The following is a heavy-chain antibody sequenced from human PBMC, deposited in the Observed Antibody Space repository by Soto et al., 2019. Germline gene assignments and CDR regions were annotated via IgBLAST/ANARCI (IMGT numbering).Heavy chain of an antibody. D-gene: IGHD3-16*01. Sequence: EEQLVESGGTLVQLGGSLRLSCAASGFSFSSSYMNWVRQAPGRGLEWVSYIGTTGTALYYADAVKGRFTISRDNAKNSLFLQMDSLSDEDTAVYYCAREEDGLGLWGGGTLVIVSS. CDR2: IGTTGTAL. J-gene: IGHJ2*01. V-gene: IGHV3-48*02. CDR1: GFSFSSSY. CDR3: AREEDGLGL.